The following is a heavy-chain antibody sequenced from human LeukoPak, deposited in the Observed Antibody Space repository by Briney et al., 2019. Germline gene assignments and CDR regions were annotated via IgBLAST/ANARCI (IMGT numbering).Heavy chain of an antibody. J-gene: IGHJ4*02. CDR1: GFTFDDYA. Sequence: PGGSLRLSCAASGFTFDDYAMHWVRQAPGKGLEWVSGISWNSGSIGYADSVKGRSTISRDNAKNSLYLQMNSLRAEDTALYYCAKAPYSSGWYPHYYFDYWGQGTLVTVSS. CDR3: AKAPYSSGWYPHYYFDY. V-gene: IGHV3-9*01. D-gene: IGHD6-19*01. CDR2: ISWNSGSI.